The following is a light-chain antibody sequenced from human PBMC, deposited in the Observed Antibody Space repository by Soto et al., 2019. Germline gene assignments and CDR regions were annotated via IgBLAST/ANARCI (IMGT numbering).Light chain of an antibody. Sequence: EIVLTQSPGTLSLSPGERATLSCRASQSVSNNSLAWYQQKPGQAPRLLIYGASNRATGIPDRFSGSGSGTDFTLTLSRLEPEDFAVYYWQQYGSSGTFGQGTKVEIK. J-gene: IGKJ1*01. V-gene: IGKV3-20*01. CDR3: QQYGSSGT. CDR1: QSVSNNS. CDR2: GAS.